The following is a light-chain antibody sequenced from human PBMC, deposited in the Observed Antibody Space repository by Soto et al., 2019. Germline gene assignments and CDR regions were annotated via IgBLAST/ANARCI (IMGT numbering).Light chain of an antibody. CDR1: QSVRSN. J-gene: IGKJ1*01. V-gene: IGKV3D-15*01. Sequence: EIVMTQSPATLSVTPGDRATLSCRASQSVRSNLAWYQQKPGQAPRLLIYAASARATGIPDRFSGSGSGTDFTLTIIRLEHEDIAVYYCQQYDSSGTFGQGTKVDI. CDR2: AAS. CDR3: QQYDSSGT.